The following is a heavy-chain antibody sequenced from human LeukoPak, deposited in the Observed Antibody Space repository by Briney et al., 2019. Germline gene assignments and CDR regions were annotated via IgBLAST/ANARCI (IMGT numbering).Heavy chain of an antibody. D-gene: IGHD5-12*01. CDR3: ARVLPLGSIGYSGNEYGMDV. Sequence: ASVKVSCKASGYTFTSYGISWVRQAPGQGLEWMGWISAYNGTTNYAQKLQGRVTMTTDTSTSTAYMELRSLRSDDTAVYYCARVLPLGSIGYSGNEYGMDVWGQGATVTVSS. J-gene: IGHJ6*02. V-gene: IGHV1-18*01. CDR1: GYTFTSYG. CDR2: ISAYNGTT.